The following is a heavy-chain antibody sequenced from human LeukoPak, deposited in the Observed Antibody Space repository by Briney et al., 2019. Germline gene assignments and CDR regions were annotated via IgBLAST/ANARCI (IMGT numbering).Heavy chain of an antibody. CDR2: ISGSGGST. Sequence: GGSLRLSCAASGFTFSSYAMSWVRQAPGKGLEWVSAISGSGGSTYYADSVKGRFTISRDNSKNTLYLQMNSLRAEDTAVYCCAKDPGLTGGVRLGELSLDSWGQGTLVTVSS. CDR1: GFTFSSYA. D-gene: IGHD3-16*02. V-gene: IGHV3-23*01. CDR3: AKDPGLTGGVRLGELSLDS. J-gene: IGHJ4*02.